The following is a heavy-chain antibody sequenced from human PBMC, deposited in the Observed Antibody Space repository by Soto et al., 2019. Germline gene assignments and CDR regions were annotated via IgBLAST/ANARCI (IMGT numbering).Heavy chain of an antibody. CDR1: GFTFSDFS. D-gene: IGHD2-2*02. V-gene: IGHV3-21*01. CDR3: ARASCSSTACYIPDYFDY. Sequence: GICRRLSCTASGFTFSDFSLVWVRQGPQKGLEWVASITRYSDYVYYAESVEGRFTISRDNAKNTLFLHMDDLRAEDTAMYFCARASCSSTACYIPDYFDYWGQGTMVTVSS. J-gene: IGHJ4*02. CDR2: ITRYSDYV.